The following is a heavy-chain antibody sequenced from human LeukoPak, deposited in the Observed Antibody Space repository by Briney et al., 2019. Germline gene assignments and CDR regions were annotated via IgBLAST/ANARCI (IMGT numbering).Heavy chain of an antibody. CDR1: GGSISSYY. V-gene: IGHV4-59*01. CDR3: ASGTKGYYYYGMDV. D-gene: IGHD1-7*01. CDR2: IYYSGST. J-gene: IGHJ6*02. Sequence: SETLSLTCTVSGGSISSYYWSWIRQPPGKGLEWIGYIYYSGSTNYNPSLKSRVTISVDTSKNQFSLKLSSVTAADTAVYYCASGTKGYYYYGMDVWGQGTTVTVSS.